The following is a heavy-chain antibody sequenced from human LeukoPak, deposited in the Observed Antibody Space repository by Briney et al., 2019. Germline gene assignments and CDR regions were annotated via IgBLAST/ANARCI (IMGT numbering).Heavy chain of an antibody. CDR1: GFTFSSYW. CDR2: ISYDGSNK. V-gene: IGHV3-30*03. Sequence: GGSLRLSCAASGFTFSSYWMSWVRQAPGKGLEWVAVISYDGSNKYYADSVKGRFTISRDNSKNTLYLQMNSLRAEDTAVYYCARAVVLYCSGGSCYPIDYWGQGTLVTVSS. J-gene: IGHJ4*02. D-gene: IGHD2-15*01. CDR3: ARAVVLYCSGGSCYPIDY.